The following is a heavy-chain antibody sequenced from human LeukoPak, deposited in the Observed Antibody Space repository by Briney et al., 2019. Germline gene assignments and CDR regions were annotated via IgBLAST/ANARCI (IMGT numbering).Heavy chain of an antibody. V-gene: IGHV3-74*01. CDR3: ARDPRCGGDCFHDAFDI. CDR1: GFTFSSYS. J-gene: IGHJ3*02. Sequence: GGSLRLSCAASGFTFSSYSMNWVRQAPGKGLVWVSRINSDGSSTSYADSVKGRFTISRDNAKNTLYLQMNSLRAEDTAVYYCARDPRCGGDCFHDAFDIWGQGTMVTVSS. CDR2: INSDGSST. D-gene: IGHD2-21*02.